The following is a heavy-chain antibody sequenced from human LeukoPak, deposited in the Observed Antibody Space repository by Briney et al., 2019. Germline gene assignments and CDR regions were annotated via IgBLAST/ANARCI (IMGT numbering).Heavy chain of an antibody. CDR1: GFTLSSYS. J-gene: IGHJ4*02. CDR3: ARGVGATELDY. D-gene: IGHD1-26*01. CDR2: ISSSSSYI. Sequence: GGSLRLSCAASGFTLSSYSMNWVRQAPGKGLEWVSSISSSSSYIYYADSVKGRFTISRDNAKNSLYLQMNSLRAEDTAVYYCARGVGATELDYWGQGTLVTVSS. V-gene: IGHV3-21*01.